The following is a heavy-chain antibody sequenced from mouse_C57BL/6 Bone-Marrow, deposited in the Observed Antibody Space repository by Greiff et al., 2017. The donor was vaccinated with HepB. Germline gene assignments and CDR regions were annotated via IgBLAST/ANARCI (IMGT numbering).Heavy chain of an antibody. D-gene: IGHD1-1*01. CDR2: ISDGGSYT. J-gene: IGHJ3*01. V-gene: IGHV5-4*01. CDR1: GFTFSSYA. Sequence: EVQVVESGGGLVKPGGSLKLSCAASGFTFSSYAMSWVRQTPEKRLEWVATISDGGSYTYYPDNVKGRFTISRDNAKNNLYLQMSHLKSEDTAMYYCARDNYYGSSYGFAYWGQGTLVTVSA. CDR3: ARDNYYGSSYGFAY.